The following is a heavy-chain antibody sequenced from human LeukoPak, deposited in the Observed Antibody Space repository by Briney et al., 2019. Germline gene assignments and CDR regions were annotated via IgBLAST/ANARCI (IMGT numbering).Heavy chain of an antibody. V-gene: IGHV3-23*01. CDR1: GFTFSSYA. D-gene: IGHD6-13*01. J-gene: IGHJ4*02. CDR2: ISGSGSST. Sequence: GGSLRLSCAASGFTFSSYAMSWVRQAPGKGLEWVSGISGSGSSTYYADSVKGRFTISRDNSKNTLYLQMNSLRAEDTAVYYCARVYSSSFFYWGQGTLVTVSS. CDR3: ARVYSSSFFY.